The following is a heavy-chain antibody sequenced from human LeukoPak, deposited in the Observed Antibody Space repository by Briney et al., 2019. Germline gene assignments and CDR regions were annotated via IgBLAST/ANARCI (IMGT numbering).Heavy chain of an antibody. V-gene: IGHV4-59*08. J-gene: IGHJ4*02. CDR3: ARLGRYDFWSGYYSFDY. D-gene: IGHD3-3*01. Sequence: SETLSLTCTVSGGSISSYYWSWIRQPPGKGLEWIGYIYYSGSTNYNPSLKSRVTISVDTSKNQFSLKLSSVTAADTAVYYCARLGRYDFWSGYYSFDYWGQGTLVTVSS. CDR1: GGSISSYY. CDR2: IYYSGST.